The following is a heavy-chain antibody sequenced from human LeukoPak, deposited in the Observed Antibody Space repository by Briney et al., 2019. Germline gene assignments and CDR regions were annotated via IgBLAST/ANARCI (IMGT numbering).Heavy chain of an antibody. CDR2: IRTSSGGI. D-gene: IGHD2-21*02. CDR1: GFKFTDYA. CDR3: ARDDSWAFDY. Sequence: PGGSLRLSCVASGFKFTDYAIHWVRQAPGKGLEWVAYIRTSSGGIYYADSVKGRFTISTDTAKNSLYLEMNNLRDGDTAVYYCARDDSWAFDYWGQGILVTVSS. V-gene: IGHV3-48*02. J-gene: IGHJ4*02.